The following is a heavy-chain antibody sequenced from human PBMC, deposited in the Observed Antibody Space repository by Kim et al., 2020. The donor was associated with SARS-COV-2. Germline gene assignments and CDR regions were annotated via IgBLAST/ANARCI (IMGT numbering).Heavy chain of an antibody. Sequence: GGSLRLSCAASGFTFSSYGMHWVRQAPGKGLEWVAVISYDGSNKYYADSVKGRFTISRDNSKNTLYLQMNSLRAEDTAVYYCAKGAVYDSSGPPCYWGQGTLVTVSS. CDR1: GFTFSSYG. V-gene: IGHV3-30*18. CDR2: ISYDGSNK. J-gene: IGHJ4*02. D-gene: IGHD3-22*01. CDR3: AKGAVYDSSGPPCY.